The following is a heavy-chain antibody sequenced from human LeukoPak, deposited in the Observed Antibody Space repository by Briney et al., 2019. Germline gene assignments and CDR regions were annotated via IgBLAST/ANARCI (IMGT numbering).Heavy chain of an antibody. Sequence: GGSLRLSCAASGFSFSSYAMSWVRQAPGKGLELVSAISGCGGSTYYEDSVKGRFTISRDNSKNTLYLQMNSLRAEDTAVYYCAKGITIFGVVITPMAYFDYWGQGTLVTVSS. V-gene: IGHV3-23*01. CDR3: AKGITIFGVVITPMAYFDY. CDR1: GFSFSSYA. D-gene: IGHD3-3*01. J-gene: IGHJ4*02. CDR2: ISGCGGST.